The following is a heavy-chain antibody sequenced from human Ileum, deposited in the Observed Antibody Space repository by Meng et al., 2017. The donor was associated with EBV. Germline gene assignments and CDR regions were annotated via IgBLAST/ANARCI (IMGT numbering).Heavy chain of an antibody. CDR3: AYYFVGRGGPGS. J-gene: IGHJ5*02. CDR1: GGSVSSNDYH. CDR2: MYDSENA. D-gene: IGHD3-9*01. Sequence: QVPLQESRPGLVKPSETLYLSCSVSGGSVSSNDYHWSWIRQPPGKGLEWIGCMYDSENAKYNPSLNSRVTISIDTTRNHFVLKLTSVTAADTAVYYCAYYFVGRGGPGSWGQGTLVTVSS. V-gene: IGHV4-61*03.